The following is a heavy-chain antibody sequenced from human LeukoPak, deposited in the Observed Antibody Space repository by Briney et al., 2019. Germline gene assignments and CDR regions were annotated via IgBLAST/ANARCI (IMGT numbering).Heavy chain of an antibody. J-gene: IGHJ5*02. CDR1: GGSFSGYY. D-gene: IGHD3-22*01. CDR2: INHSGST. CDR3: ARGYYDSSGYYPNWFDP. Sequence: SETLSLTCAVYGGSFSGYYWSWIRQPPGKGLEWIGEINHSGSTNYNPSLKSRVTISVDTSKNQFSLKLSSVTAADTAVYYCARGYYDSSGYYPNWFDPWGQGTLVTVSS. V-gene: IGHV4-34*01.